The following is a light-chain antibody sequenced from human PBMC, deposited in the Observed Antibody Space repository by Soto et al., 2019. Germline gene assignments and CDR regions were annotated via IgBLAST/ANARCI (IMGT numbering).Light chain of an antibody. V-gene: IGLV7-46*01. CDR2: DTS. J-gene: IGLJ1*01. Sequence: QALIGEYPSRTVSPGGTVTLPCGSSTGAVTSGHYPYWFQQKPGQAPRTLIYDTSNKHSWTPARFSGSLLGGKAAPTLSGAQPEDEAEYYCLLSYSGAYYVFGTGTKVTGL. CDR3: LLSYSGAYYV. CDR1: TGAVTSGHY.